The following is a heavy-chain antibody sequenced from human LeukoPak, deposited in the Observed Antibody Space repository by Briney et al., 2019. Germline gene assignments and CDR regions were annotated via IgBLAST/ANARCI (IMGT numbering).Heavy chain of an antibody. V-gene: IGHV4-39*01. CDR2: IYHSGST. D-gene: IGHD2-15*01. CDR3: ARREGCGDGSCYNWFDP. Sequence: SETLSLTCTVSGGSISSGGYFWGWVRQPPGKGLEWIGNIYHSGSTYYNPSLKSRVTISVDTSKNQFSLKLTSVTAADTAVYHCARREGCGDGSCYNWFDPWGQGTLVTVSS. J-gene: IGHJ5*02. CDR1: GGSISSGGYF.